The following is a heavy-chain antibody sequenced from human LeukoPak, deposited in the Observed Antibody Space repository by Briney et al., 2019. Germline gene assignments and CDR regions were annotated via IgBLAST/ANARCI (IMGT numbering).Heavy chain of an antibody. J-gene: IGHJ4*02. CDR2: ISAYNGNT. CDR3: ARAEGTAMVTGPID. Sequence: ASVKVSCKASGYTFTSYGISWVRQAPGQGLEWMGWISAYNGNTNYAQKLQGRVTMTRDTSTSTVYMELSSLRSEDTAVYYCARAEGTAMVTGPIDWGQGSLVTVSS. V-gene: IGHV1-18*01. D-gene: IGHD5-18*01. CDR1: GYTFTSYG.